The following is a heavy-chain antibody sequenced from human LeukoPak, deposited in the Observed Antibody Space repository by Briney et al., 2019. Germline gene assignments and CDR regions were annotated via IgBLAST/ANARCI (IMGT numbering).Heavy chain of an antibody. V-gene: IGHV4-39*07. D-gene: IGHD2-2*01. CDR2: IYYSGST. CDR3: ARDQGYCSSTSCQPDFDY. CDR1: GASISSSSYY. Sequence: SETLSLTCTVSGASISSSSYYWGWIRQPPGKGLEWIGSIYYSGSTYYNPSLKSRVTISVDTSENQFSLRLSSVTAADTAIYYCARDQGYCSSTSCQPDFDYWGQGTLVTVSS. J-gene: IGHJ4*02.